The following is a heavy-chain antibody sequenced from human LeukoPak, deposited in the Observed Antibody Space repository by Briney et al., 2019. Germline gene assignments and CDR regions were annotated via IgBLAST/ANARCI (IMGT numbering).Heavy chain of an antibody. CDR3: ARVHTEPGYSSGWSAFDI. J-gene: IGHJ3*02. D-gene: IGHD6-19*01. CDR2: MWYDGSNK. Sequence: GGSLRLSCSASGFTFSSYAMHWVRQAPGKGLEWVAVMWYDGSNKYYADSVKGRFTISRDNSKNTLYLQMNSLRAEDTAVYYCARVHTEPGYSSGWSAFDIWGQGTMVTVSS. V-gene: IGHV3-33*08. CDR1: GFTFSSYA.